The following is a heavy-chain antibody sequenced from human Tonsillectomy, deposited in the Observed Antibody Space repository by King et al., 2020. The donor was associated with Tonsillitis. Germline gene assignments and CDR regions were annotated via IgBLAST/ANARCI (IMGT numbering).Heavy chain of an antibody. Sequence: VQLVESGGGLVKPGGSLRLSCAASGFTFSNAWMSWVRQAAGKGLEWVGRINSKTDGATTDYAAPVKGRFTISRDDSKNTLYLQMNSLKTEDTAVYYCTTDRYYDFDYWGQGTLVTVSS. CDR1: GFTFSNAW. D-gene: IGHD3-10*01. J-gene: IGHJ4*02. CDR3: TTDRYYDFDY. CDR2: INSKTDGATT. V-gene: IGHV3-15*01.